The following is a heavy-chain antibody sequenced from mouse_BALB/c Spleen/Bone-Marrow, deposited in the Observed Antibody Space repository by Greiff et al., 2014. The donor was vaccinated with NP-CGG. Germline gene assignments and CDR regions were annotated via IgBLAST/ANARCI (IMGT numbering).Heavy chain of an antibody. J-gene: IGHJ1*01. CDR2: IRNKANGYTT. V-gene: IGHV7-3*02. Sequence: EVKLVESGGGLVQPGGSLRLSCATPGFTFTDYYMSWVRQPPGKALEWLGFIRNKANGYTTEYSASVKGRFTISRDNSHSILYLQMNTLRAEDSATYYCAREGVYYGNPYWYFDVWGAGTTVTVSS. CDR1: GFTFTDYY. D-gene: IGHD2-1*01. CDR3: AREGVYYGNPYWYFDV.